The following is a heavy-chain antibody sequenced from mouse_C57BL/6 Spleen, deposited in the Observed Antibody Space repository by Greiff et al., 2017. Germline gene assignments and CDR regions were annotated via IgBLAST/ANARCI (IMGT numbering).Heavy chain of an antibody. CDR1: GYTFTSYW. Sequence: QVQLQQPGAELVKPGASVKVSCKASGYTFTSYWMHWVKQRPGQGLEWIGRIHPSASDTNYNQKFKGKATLTVETSSSPSYMQLSRLTSEDSADYYCAIDSSGPSAYWGQGTTVTVSA. D-gene: IGHD3-2*02. J-gene: IGHJ3*01. CDR3: AIDSSGPSAY. CDR2: IHPSASDT. V-gene: IGHV1-74*01.